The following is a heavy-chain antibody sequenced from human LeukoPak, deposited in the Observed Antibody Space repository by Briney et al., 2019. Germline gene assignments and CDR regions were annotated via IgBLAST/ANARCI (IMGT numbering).Heavy chain of an antibody. D-gene: IGHD3-10*01. CDR3: ARITMVRGVIIGGIDY. J-gene: IGHJ4*02. V-gene: IGHV3-66*01. CDR2: IYSGGST. CDR1: GFTFSSNY. Sequence: GGSLRLSCAASGFTFSSNYMSWVRQAPGKGLEWVSVIYSGGSTYYADSVKGRFTISRDNSKNTLYLQMNSLRAEDTAVYYCARITMVRGVIIGGIDYWGQGTLVTVSS.